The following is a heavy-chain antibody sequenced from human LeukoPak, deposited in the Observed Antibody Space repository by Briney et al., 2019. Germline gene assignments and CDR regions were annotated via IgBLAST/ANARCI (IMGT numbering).Heavy chain of an antibody. CDR2: IYYSGST. CDR3: ARYGGARVIDAFDI. D-gene: IGHD4-23*01. Sequence: SETLSLTCAIYGGSFSGYYWSWIRQHPGKGLEWIGYIYYSGSTYYNPSLKSRVTISVDTSKNQFSLKLSSVTAADTAVYYCARYGGARVIDAFDIWGQGTMVTVSS. J-gene: IGHJ3*02. CDR1: GGSFSGYY. V-gene: IGHV4-31*11.